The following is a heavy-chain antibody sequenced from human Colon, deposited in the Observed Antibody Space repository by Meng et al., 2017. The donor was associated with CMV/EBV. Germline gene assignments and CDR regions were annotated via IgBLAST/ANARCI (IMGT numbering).Heavy chain of an antibody. V-gene: IGHV3-7*03. CDR1: GFTFSSYW. J-gene: IGHJ4*02. CDR2: IKQDGSEK. Sequence: GGSPRLSCAASGFTFSSYWMSWVRQAPGKGLEWVANIKQDGSEKYYVDSVKGRFTISRDNAKNSLYLQMNSLRAEDTAIYYCARDGVVVLGATRDWGQGSLVTVSS. CDR3: ARDGVVVLGATRD. D-gene: IGHD2-15*01.